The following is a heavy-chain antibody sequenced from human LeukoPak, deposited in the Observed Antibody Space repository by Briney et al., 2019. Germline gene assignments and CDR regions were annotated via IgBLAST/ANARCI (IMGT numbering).Heavy chain of an antibody. D-gene: IGHD3-10*01. Sequence: GGSLRLSCAASGFTISSYWMHWGRQAPGKGLVWVSRISGDGSTTTYADSVKGRFTISRDIAKNTLYLQMSSLRAEDTAVYYCASDIGDWGQGTLVTVSS. CDR3: ASDIGD. CDR1: GFTISSYW. V-gene: IGHV3-74*01. CDR2: ISGDGSTT. J-gene: IGHJ4*02.